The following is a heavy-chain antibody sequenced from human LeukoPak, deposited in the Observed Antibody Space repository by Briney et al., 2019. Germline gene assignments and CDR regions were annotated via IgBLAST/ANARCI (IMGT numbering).Heavy chain of an antibody. V-gene: IGHV4-31*03. CDR3: ARDLANTMIVGDDAFDI. CDR2: IYYSGST. Sequence: KASQTLSLTCTVSGGSISSGGYYWSWIRQHPGKGLEWIGYIYYSGSTYYNPSLKSRVTISVDTSKNQFSLKLSSVTAADTAVYYCARDLANTMIVGDDAFDIWGQGTMVTVSS. D-gene: IGHD3-22*01. CDR1: GGSISSGGYY. J-gene: IGHJ3*02.